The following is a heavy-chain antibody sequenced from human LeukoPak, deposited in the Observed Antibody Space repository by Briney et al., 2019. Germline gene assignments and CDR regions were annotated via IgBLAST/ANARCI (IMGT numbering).Heavy chain of an antibody. CDR2: INHGGST. CDR3: ARDSGTTGEVKFDP. Sequence: SETLSLTCAVYGGSLSAYYWTWIRQPPGKGLEWIGEINHGGSTTYNPSLKSRVTMSLDTSKNQFSLKLSSVTAADTAVYYCARDSGTTGEVKFDPWGQGTLVTVSS. CDR1: GGSLSAYY. V-gene: IGHV4-34*01. J-gene: IGHJ5*02. D-gene: IGHD3-10*01.